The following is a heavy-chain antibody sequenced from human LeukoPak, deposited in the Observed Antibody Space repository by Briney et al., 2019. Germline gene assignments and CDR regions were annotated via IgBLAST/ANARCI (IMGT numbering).Heavy chain of an antibody. D-gene: IGHD6-19*01. CDR2: IYKTGSA. CDR3: ARGYTSGWSPALDI. V-gene: IGHV4-59*01. Sequence: PSKTLSLTCSVSGGSITRYYWTWIRQHPGKGLEWIGYIYKTGSATYNPSLKSRVTMSLDTSKNQFSLNLSSVTAADTAVYYCARGYTSGWSPALDIWGQGTMVTVSS. J-gene: IGHJ3*02. CDR1: GGSITRYY.